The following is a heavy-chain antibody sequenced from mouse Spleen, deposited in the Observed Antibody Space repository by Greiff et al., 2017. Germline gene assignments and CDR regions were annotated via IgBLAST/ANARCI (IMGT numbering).Heavy chain of an antibody. CDR3: ARDAGY. CDR1: GYTFTSYN. CDR2: IYPGNGDT. J-gene: IGHJ2*01. V-gene: IGHV1-12*01. Sequence: QVQLQQPGAELVKPGASVKMSCKASGYTFTSYNMHWVKQTPGQGLEWIGAIYPGNGDTSYNQKFKGKATLTAEKSSSTAYMQLSSLTSEDSAVYFCARDAGYWGQGTTLTVSS.